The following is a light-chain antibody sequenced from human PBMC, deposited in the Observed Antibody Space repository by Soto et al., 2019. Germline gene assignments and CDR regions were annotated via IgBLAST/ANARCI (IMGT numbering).Light chain of an antibody. CDR2: GAS. CDR3: QKYGSAPTT. Sequence: EIVWTQSPGTLSLSPGERATLSCRASQSVSSSDLAWYQQNPGQAPRLLIYGASSRDTGIPDRFSGSGSGTDFTLTISRVEPEDFAVYYCQKYGSAPTTFGQGTKVEIK. V-gene: IGKV3-20*01. J-gene: IGKJ1*01. CDR1: QSVSSSD.